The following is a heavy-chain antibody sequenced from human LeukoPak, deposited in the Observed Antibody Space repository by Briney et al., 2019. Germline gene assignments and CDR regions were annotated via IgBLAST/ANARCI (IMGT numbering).Heavy chain of an antibody. D-gene: IGHD3-22*01. V-gene: IGHV3-53*01. CDR2: IYSGGST. CDR1: GFTVSSNY. J-gene: IGHJ4*02. Sequence: GGSLRLSCAASGFTVSSNYMSWVRQAPGKGLEWVSVIYSGGSTHYADSVKGRFTISRDNSKNTLYLQMNSLRAEDTAVYYCARGSSGSSGSGYYSSFDYWGQGTLVTVSS. CDR3: ARGSSGSSGSGYYSSFDY.